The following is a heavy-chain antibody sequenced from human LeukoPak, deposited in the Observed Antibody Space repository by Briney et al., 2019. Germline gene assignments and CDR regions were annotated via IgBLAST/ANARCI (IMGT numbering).Heavy chain of an antibody. CDR1: GFTLRSYV. CDR2: ISGSGDST. D-gene: IGHD3-22*01. Sequence: GGSLRLSCVASGFTLRSYVMNWVRQTPGKGLEWVSSISGSGDSTFYADSVKGRFSISRDNSKNTLYLQVNGLRTEDTAVYYCAKDLDSTGSWPTEYFQHWGQGTPVTVSS. V-gene: IGHV3-23*01. J-gene: IGHJ1*01. CDR3: AKDLDSTGSWPTEYFQH.